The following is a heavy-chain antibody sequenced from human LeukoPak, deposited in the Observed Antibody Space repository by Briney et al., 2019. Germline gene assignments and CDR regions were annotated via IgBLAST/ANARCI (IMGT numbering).Heavy chain of an antibody. J-gene: IGHJ4*02. V-gene: IGHV3-48*02. CDR1: GFTFSSYS. D-gene: IGHD3-10*01. CDR3: ARYGSGTSYITNYFDY. CDR2: ISSDSRTI. Sequence: GGSLRLSCAASGFTFSSYSMNWVRQAPGKGLEGVSYISSDSRTIYYADSVKGRFTISRDNAKNSLYLQMKSLRDEDTAVYCCARYGSGTSYITNYFDYWGQGTLVTVSS.